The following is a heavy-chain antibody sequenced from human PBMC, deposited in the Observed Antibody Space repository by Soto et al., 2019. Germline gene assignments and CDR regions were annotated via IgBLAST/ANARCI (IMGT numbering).Heavy chain of an antibody. CDR2: IDWDDDK. D-gene: IGHD3-10*01. V-gene: IGHV2-70*11. CDR3: VGGYYRSGSYKTDY. J-gene: IGHJ4*02. CDR1: GFSLSTGGMC. Sequence: SGPTLVNPTQTLTLTCTFSGFSLSTGGMCVSWIRQPPGKALEWLARIDWDDDKYYSTSRKTRLTISKDTSKNQVVLTMTNMDPVDTATYYFVGGYYRSGSYKTDYWGQGTLVTVSS.